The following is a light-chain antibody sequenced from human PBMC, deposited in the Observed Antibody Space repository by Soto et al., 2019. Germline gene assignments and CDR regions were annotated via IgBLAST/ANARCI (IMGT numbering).Light chain of an antibody. V-gene: IGKV3-11*01. CDR3: QQRHMWPIT. CDR2: GAS. J-gene: IGKJ5*01. Sequence: EIVLTQSPATLSLSPGERATLSCRASQSVSSYLLWYQQKPGQAPRLLIYGASNRATGIPDRFSGSGSGTDFTLTISSLEPEDSAVYYCQQRHMWPITFGQGTRLEIK. CDR1: QSVSSY.